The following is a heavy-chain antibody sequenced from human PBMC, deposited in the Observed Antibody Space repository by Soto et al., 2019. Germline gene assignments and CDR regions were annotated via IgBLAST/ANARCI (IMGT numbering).Heavy chain of an antibody. J-gene: IGHJ6*02. CDR3: ASWRDRVCSGGSCYHYYGMDV. V-gene: IGHV1-69*06. CDR1: GGTFSSYA. CDR2: IIPIFGTA. Sequence: SVKVSCKASGGTFSSYAISWVRQAPGQGLEWMGGIIPIFGTANYAQKFQGRVTITADKSTSTAYMELSSLRSEDTAVYYCASWRDRVCSGGSCYHYYGMDVWGQGTTVTVSS. D-gene: IGHD2-15*01.